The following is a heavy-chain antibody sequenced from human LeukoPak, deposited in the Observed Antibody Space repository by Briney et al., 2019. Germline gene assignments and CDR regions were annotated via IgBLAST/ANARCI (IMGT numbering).Heavy chain of an antibody. J-gene: IGHJ6*03. D-gene: IGHD5-12*01. Sequence: SETLSLTCAVYGGSFSGYYWSWLRQPPGKGLEWIGEINHSGSTNYNPSLKSRVTISVDTSKNQFSLKLSSVTAADTAVYYCARGPVATPAGAPYYYYYYMDVWGKGTTVTVSS. V-gene: IGHV4-34*01. CDR1: GGSFSGYY. CDR2: INHSGST. CDR3: ARGPVATPAGAPYYYYYYMDV.